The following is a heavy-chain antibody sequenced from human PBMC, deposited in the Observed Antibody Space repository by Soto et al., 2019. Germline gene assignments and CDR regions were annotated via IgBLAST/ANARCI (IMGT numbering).Heavy chain of an antibody. CDR2: TYYRSKWYN. CDR1: GDSVSSNSAA. J-gene: IGHJ6*02. V-gene: IGHV6-1*01. CDR3: AREPPYYDFWSGYQLYYYYGMDV. Sequence: SQTLSLTCAISGDSVSSNSAAWNWIRQSPSRGLEWLGRTYYRSKWYNDYAVSVKSRITINPDTSKNQFSLQLNSVTPEDTAVYYCAREPPYYDFWSGYQLYYYYGMDVWRQGTTVTAP. D-gene: IGHD3-3*01.